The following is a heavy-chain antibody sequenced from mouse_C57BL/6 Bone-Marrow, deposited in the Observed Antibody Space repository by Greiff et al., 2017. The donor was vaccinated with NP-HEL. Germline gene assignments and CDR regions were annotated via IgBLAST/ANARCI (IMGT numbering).Heavy chain of an antibody. CDR3: ARSGQLRLPFAY. V-gene: IGHV1-64*01. Sequence: QVQLQQPGAELVKPGASVKLSCKASGYTFTSYWMHWVKQRPGQGLEWIGMIHPNSGSTNYNEKFKSKATLTVDKSSSTAYMQLSSLTSEDSAVYYCARSGQLRLPFAYWGQGTLVTVSA. J-gene: IGHJ3*01. CDR2: IHPNSGST. CDR1: GYTFTSYW. D-gene: IGHD3-2*02.